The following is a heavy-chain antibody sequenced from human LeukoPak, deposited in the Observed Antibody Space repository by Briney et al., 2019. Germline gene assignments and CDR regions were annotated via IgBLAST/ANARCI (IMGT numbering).Heavy chain of an antibody. CDR3: ARDKSYYYDSSGYYNYYYYYMDV. CDR2: IYTSGST. CDR1: GASISSYN. J-gene: IGHJ6*03. V-gene: IGHV4-4*07. D-gene: IGHD3-22*01. Sequence: SETLSLTCTVSGASISSYNWSWIRQPAGKGLEWIGRIYTSGSTNYNPSLKSRVTMSVDTSKIQFSLKLSSVTAAATAVYYCARDKSYYYDSSGYYNYYYYYMDVGGKGTTVTVSS.